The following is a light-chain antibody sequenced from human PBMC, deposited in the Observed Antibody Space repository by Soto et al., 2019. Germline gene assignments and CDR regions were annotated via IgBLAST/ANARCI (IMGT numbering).Light chain of an antibody. CDR1: SGSVSTSHF. CDR3: ISYTGSSTSYV. CDR2: STN. V-gene: IGLV8-61*01. J-gene: IGLJ1*01. Sequence: QAVVTQEPSFSVSPGGTVTLTCGLRSGSVSTSHFASWYQQTPGQAPRTLIYSTNTRSSGVPDRFSGSIFGNKAALTITGAQADDESDYYCISYTGSSTSYVFGSGTKLTVL.